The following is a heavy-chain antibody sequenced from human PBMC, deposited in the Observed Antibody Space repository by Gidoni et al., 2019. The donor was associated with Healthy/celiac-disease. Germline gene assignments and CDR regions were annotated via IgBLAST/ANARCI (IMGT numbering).Heavy chain of an antibody. V-gene: IGHV3-30-3*01. Sequence: QVQLVESGGGVVQPGRSLRLSCAASGFTFSSYAMHWVRQAPGQGLEWVAVISYDGSNKYYADSVKGRFTISRDNSKNTLYLQMNSLRAEDTAVYYCAREGFRFGYGSGSQEANWFDPWGQGTLVTVSS. CDR1: GFTFSSYA. CDR2: ISYDGSNK. CDR3: AREGFRFGYGSGSQEANWFDP. D-gene: IGHD3-10*01. J-gene: IGHJ5*02.